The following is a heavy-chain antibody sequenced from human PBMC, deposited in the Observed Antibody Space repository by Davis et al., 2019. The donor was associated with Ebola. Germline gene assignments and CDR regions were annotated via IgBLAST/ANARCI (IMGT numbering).Heavy chain of an antibody. J-gene: IGHJ6*02. CDR2: IYSGGST. CDR3: ARRITIFGVVIMEGMDV. V-gene: IGHV3-53*01. CDR1: GFTVSSNY. Sequence: GESLKISCAASGFTVSSNYMSWVRQAPGKGLEWVSVIYSGGSTYYADSVKGRFTISRDNAKNSLYLKMNSLRDEDTAVYYCARRITIFGVVIMEGMDVWGQGTTVTVSS. D-gene: IGHD3-3*01.